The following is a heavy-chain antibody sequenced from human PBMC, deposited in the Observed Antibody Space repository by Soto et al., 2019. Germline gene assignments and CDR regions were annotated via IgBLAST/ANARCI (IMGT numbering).Heavy chain of an antibody. V-gene: IGHV4-34*01. D-gene: IGHD6-13*01. Sequence: SETLSLTCAVYGGSFSGYYWSWIRQPPGKGLEWIGEINHSGSTNYNPSLKSRVTISVDTSKNQFSLKLSSVTAADTAVYYCAKALAAYYYYKDVWSKGTTVTVSS. J-gene: IGHJ6*03. CDR2: INHSGST. CDR3: AKALAAYYYYKDV. CDR1: GGSFSGYY.